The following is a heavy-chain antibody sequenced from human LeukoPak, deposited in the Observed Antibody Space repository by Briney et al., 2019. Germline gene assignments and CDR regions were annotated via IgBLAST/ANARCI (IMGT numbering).Heavy chain of an antibody. D-gene: IGHD6-6*01. CDR3: ALVGAIDS. Sequence: GASVKLSCTASGYTFTDYSIHWVRQAPGQGLEWMECINPNNGGTNYAQKFRGSVTMTSDTSISTVYMELSRLRSDNTAVYYCALVGAIDSWGQGTLVTVSS. V-gene: IGHV1-2*02. CDR1: GYTFTDYS. CDR2: INPNNGGT. J-gene: IGHJ4*02.